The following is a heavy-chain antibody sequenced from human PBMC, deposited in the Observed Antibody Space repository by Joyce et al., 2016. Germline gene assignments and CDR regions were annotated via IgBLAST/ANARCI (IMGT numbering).Heavy chain of an antibody. J-gene: IGHJ4*02. V-gene: IGHV5-51*01. CDR3: ARVISHSHFDT. Sequence: EVQLVQSGAEVQKPGESLKISCKSSGFSFNGYWIAWVRQMPGKGLEWMGNCYPVDSRTRYSPSFQGQDTISADKSNNTAYLHGSSLKASDTAIYYCARVISHSHFDTWGQGTLVTVSS. CDR2: CYPVDSRT. CDR1: GFSFNGYW. D-gene: IGHD2-21*01.